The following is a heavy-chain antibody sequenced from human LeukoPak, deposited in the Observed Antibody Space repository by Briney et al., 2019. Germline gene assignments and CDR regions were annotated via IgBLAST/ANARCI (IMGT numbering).Heavy chain of an antibody. CDR1: GYTFTSYD. Sequence: ASVKVSCKASGYTFTSYDINWVRQATGQGLEWMGWMNPNSGNTGYAQKFQGRVTITGNTSISTAYMELSSLRSEDTAVYYCARGLRGTSSYYYYYYMDVWGKGTTVTVSS. D-gene: IGHD2-2*01. V-gene: IGHV1-8*03. CDR3: ARGLRGTSSYYYYYYMDV. CDR2: MNPNSGNT. J-gene: IGHJ6*03.